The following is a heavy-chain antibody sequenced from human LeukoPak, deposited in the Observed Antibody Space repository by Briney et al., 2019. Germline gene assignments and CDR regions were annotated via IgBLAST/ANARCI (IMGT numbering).Heavy chain of an antibody. CDR3: ATVRTGYYSVQPDY. CDR1: GFTFSSYA. J-gene: IGHJ4*02. CDR2: INADGGTT. D-gene: IGHD3/OR15-3a*01. Sequence: GGSLRLSCTASGFTFSSYAMGWVRQAPGKGLVWLSAINADGGTTYYADPIRGRFTISRDNSKNTLFLQMYSLRADDSAVYYCATVRTGYYSVQPDYWGQGTLITVSS. V-gene: IGHV3-23*01.